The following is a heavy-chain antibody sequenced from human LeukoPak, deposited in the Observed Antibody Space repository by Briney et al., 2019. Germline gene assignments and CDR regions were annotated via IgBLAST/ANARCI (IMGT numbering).Heavy chain of an antibody. CDR1: GFTFSSYS. CDR2: ISSSSSYI. V-gene: IGHV3-21*01. CDR3: AKDDCSGGSCYFGY. Sequence: GGSLRLSCAASGFTFSSYSMHWVRQAPGKGLEWVSYISSSSSYIYYADSVKGRFTISRDNAKNSLYLQMNSLRAEDTAVYYCAKDDCSGGSCYFGYWGQGTLVTVSS. J-gene: IGHJ4*02. D-gene: IGHD2-15*01.